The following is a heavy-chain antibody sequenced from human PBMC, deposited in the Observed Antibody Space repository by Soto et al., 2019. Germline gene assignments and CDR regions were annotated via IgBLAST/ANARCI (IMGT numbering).Heavy chain of an antibody. CDR2: IYYSGST. D-gene: IGHD1-26*01. CDR1: GGSISSGGYY. J-gene: IGHJ4*02. Sequence: QVQLQESGPGLVKPSQTLSLTCTVSGGSISSGGYYWSWFRQHPGNGLEWIGYIYYSGSTYYNPSLQGQITLSVDPSKNQFSLKLSSLTAADTAVFYCARVDAGGYAYFDYWGQGTLVTVSS. V-gene: IGHV4-31*01. CDR3: ARVDAGGYAYFDY.